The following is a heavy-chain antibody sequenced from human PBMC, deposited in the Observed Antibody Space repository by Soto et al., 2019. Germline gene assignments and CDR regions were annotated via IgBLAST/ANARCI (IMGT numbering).Heavy chain of an antibody. CDR3: VKGNLRSYGITMVRGVTMPFFDY. CDR2: ISSNGGST. CDR1: GFTFSSYA. D-gene: IGHD3-10*01. Sequence: GGSLRLSCSASGFTFSSYAMHWVRQAPGKGLEYVSAISSNGGSTYYADSVKGRFTISRDNSKNTLYLQMSSLRAEDTAVYYCVKGNLRSYGITMVRGVTMPFFDYWGQGTLVTVSS. J-gene: IGHJ4*02. V-gene: IGHV3-64D*08.